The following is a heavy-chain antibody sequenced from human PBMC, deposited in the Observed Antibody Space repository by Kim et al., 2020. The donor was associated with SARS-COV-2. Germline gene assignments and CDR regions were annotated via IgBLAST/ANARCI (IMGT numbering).Heavy chain of an antibody. J-gene: IGHJ4*02. Sequence: ASVKVSCKASGYTSTGYYMHWVRQAPGQGLEWMGWINPNSGGTNYAQKFQGWVTMTRDTSISTAYMELSRLRSDDTAVYYCARDGWGARYYYGSGSYYTGLGYWGQGTLVTVSS. V-gene: IGHV1-2*04. D-gene: IGHD3-10*01. CDR1: GYTSTGYY. CDR2: INPNSGGT. CDR3: ARDGWGARYYYGSGSYYTGLGY.